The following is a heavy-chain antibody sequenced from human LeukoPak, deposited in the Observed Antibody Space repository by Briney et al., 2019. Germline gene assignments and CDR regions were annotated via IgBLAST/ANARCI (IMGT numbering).Heavy chain of an antibody. Sequence: PGGSLRLSCAASGFTFLSYAMSWVRQAPGKGLEWVSPISGSGGSTYYADSVKGRFTISRDNSKNTLYLQMNSLRAEDTAVYYCASGTTRYSSSWYPSEYFQHWGQGTLVTVSS. D-gene: IGHD6-13*01. V-gene: IGHV3-23*01. CDR2: ISGSGGST. CDR1: GFTFLSYA. J-gene: IGHJ1*01. CDR3: ASGTTRYSSSWYPSEYFQH.